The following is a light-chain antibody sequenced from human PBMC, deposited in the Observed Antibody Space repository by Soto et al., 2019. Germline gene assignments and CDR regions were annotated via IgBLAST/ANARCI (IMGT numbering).Light chain of an antibody. Sequence: EIVLTQSPGTLSLSPGEGATLSCRSSQSVSRNYLAWYQQKPGQAPRLLIYTASRRATGIPDRFSGSGSGTDFTLTISRLEPEDFAVYYCQQYGSSPRITFGQGTRLEIK. CDR2: TAS. CDR1: QSVSRNY. V-gene: IGKV3-20*01. CDR3: QQYGSSPRIT. J-gene: IGKJ5*01.